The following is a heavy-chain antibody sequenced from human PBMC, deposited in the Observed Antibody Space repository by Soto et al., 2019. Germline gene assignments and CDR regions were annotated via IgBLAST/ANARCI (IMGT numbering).Heavy chain of an antibody. Sequence: SVKVSCKASGYTFTSYDINWVRQATGQGLEWMGGIIPILGTANYAQKFQGRVTITADESTSTAYMELSSLRSEDTAVYYCGRVVDGSGYYFDYWGQGTLVTVSS. D-gene: IGHD2-15*01. CDR1: GYTFTSYD. V-gene: IGHV1-69*13. J-gene: IGHJ4*02. CDR2: IIPILGTA. CDR3: GRVVDGSGYYFDY.